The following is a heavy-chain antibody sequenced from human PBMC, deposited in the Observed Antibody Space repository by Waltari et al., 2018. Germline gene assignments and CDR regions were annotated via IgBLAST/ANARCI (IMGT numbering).Heavy chain of an antibody. CDR3: ANINRAVLGAYNY. V-gene: IGHV4-4*02. J-gene: IGHJ4*02. CDR1: GVSISAGNW. D-gene: IGHD2-21*01. CDR2: VFYSGRT. Sequence: QVHLEESGPSLVKPSGTLSLTCAVSGVSISAGNWWTWVRQPPGKGLEYIGEVFYSGRTQYNPSLKNRVTISVDKSRNNFSLQLTSVTAADTAVYFCANINRAVLGAYNYWGQGILVSVSS.